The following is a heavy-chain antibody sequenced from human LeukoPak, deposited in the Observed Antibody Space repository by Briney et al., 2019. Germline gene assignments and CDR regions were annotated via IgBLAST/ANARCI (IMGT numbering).Heavy chain of an antibody. Sequence: GGSLRLSCAASGFTFSSYGMSWVRQAPGKGLEWVSAIGGSGDSTYYADSVKGRFTISRDNSKNTLYLQMNSLRAEDTAVYYCAKDRASKDNGNYPFISFWGQGTLVTVSS. CDR1: GFTFSSYG. V-gene: IGHV3-23*01. CDR3: AKDRASKDNGNYPFISF. D-gene: IGHD3-16*02. CDR2: IGGSGDST. J-gene: IGHJ4*02.